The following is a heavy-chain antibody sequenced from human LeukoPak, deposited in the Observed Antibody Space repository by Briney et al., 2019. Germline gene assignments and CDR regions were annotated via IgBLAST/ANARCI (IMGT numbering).Heavy chain of an antibody. J-gene: IGHJ4*02. Sequence: GGSLRLSCAASGFTFSSYWMSWVRQAPGRGLEWVANIKQDGSEKYYVDSVKGRFTISRDNAKNSLYLQMNSLRAEDTAVYYCARPVVTAILDYWGQGTLVTVSS. CDR2: IKQDGSEK. CDR1: GFTFSSYW. D-gene: IGHD2-21*02. V-gene: IGHV3-7*01. CDR3: ARPVVTAILDY.